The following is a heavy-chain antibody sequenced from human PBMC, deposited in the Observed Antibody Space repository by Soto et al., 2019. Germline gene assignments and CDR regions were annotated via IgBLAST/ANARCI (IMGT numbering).Heavy chain of an antibody. J-gene: IGHJ6*02. CDR3: ARIIAAHRGYYYYGMDV. Sequence: SEPLSLTCTVSGGSISSGGYCWSWIRQHPGKGLEWIGYINYSGSTYYNPSLKSRVTISVDTSKNQFSLKLSSVTAADTAVYYCARIIAAHRGYYYYGMDVWGQGTTVTVSS. D-gene: IGHD6-6*01. CDR2: INYSGST. CDR1: GGSISSGGYC. V-gene: IGHV4-31*03.